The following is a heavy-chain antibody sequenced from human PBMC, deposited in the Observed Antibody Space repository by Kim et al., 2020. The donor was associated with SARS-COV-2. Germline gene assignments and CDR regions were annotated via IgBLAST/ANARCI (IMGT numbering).Heavy chain of an antibody. D-gene: IGHD5-12*01. CDR3: ARDTAYSGYDPNHWFDP. CDR2: ISSSSSYT. Sequence: GGSLRLSCAASGFTFSDYYMSWIRQAPGKGLEWVSYISSSSSYTNYADSVKGRFTISRDNAKNSLYLQMNSLRAEDTAVYYCARDTAYSGYDPNHWFDPWGQGTLVTVSS. CDR1: GFTFSDYY. V-gene: IGHV3-11*06. J-gene: IGHJ5*02.